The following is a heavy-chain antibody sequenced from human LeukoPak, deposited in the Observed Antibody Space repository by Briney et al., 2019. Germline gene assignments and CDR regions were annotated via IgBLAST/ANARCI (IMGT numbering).Heavy chain of an antibody. D-gene: IGHD3-10*01. CDR3: AREGGDLGGAFDI. J-gene: IGHJ3*02. CDR1: GFIFSSYS. V-gene: IGHV3-48*02. Sequence: PGGSLRLSCAASGFIFSSYSMNWVRQAPRKGLEWVSYISRSSSTIYYADSVKGRFTISRDNAKNSLYLQMNSLRDEDTAVYYCAREGGDLGGAFDIWGQGTMVTVSS. CDR2: ISRSSSTI.